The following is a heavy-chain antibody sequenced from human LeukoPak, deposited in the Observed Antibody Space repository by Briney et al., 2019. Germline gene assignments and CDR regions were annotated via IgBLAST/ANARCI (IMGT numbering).Heavy chain of an antibody. V-gene: IGHV4-59*01. D-gene: IGHD6-19*01. CDR3: ARGTSSGWYVFDS. Sequence: SETLSLTCAVYGGSFSGYYWSWIRQPPGKGLEWIGYIYYSATTNYNPSLKSRVTISVDTSKNQFSLKLSSVTAADPAVYYCARGTSSGWYVFDSWGQGTLVTVSS. CDR1: GGSFSGYY. J-gene: IGHJ4*02. CDR2: IYYSATT.